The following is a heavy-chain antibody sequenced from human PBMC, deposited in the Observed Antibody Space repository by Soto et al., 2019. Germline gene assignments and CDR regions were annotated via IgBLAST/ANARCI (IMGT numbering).Heavy chain of an antibody. Sequence: PGGSLRLSCAASGFTFSSYAMSWVRQAPGKGLEWVSAISGSGGSTYYADSVKGRFTISRDNSKNTLYLQMNSLRAEDTAVYYCAKDIYDYVWGSYRFGVGGMDVWGQGTTVTVSS. V-gene: IGHV3-23*01. D-gene: IGHD3-16*02. CDR2: ISGSGGST. CDR3: AKDIYDYVWGSYRFGVGGMDV. CDR1: GFTFSSYA. J-gene: IGHJ6*02.